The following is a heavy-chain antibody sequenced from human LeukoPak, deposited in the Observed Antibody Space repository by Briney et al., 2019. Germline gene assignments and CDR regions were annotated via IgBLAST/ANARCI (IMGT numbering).Heavy chain of an antibody. CDR2: ISGSGGST. CDR3: AKDQDYGDYVVFPSFDY. D-gene: IGHD4-17*01. V-gene: IGHV3-23*01. Sequence: GGSLRLSCAASGFTFSDHYMDWVRQAPGKGLEWVSAISGSGGSTYYADSVKGRFTISRDNSKNTLYLQMNSLRAEDTAVYYCAKDQDYGDYVVFPSFDYWGQGTLVTVSS. CDR1: GFTFSDHY. J-gene: IGHJ4*02.